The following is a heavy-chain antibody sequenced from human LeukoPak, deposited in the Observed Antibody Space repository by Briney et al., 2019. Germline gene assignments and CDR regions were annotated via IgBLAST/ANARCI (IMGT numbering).Heavy chain of an antibody. D-gene: IGHD3-22*01. V-gene: IGHV3-23*01. CDR2: ISANGGNT. CDR1: GFTFTDYA. CDR3: AEEPETDCSDTSAYWRWHYFDF. J-gene: IGHJ4*02. Sequence: GGSLRLSCAASGFTFTDYAMSWVRQAPGKGLEWVSSISANGGNTIYADSVKGRFTISRDTSKYTLFLQMNSLRAEDSAVYYCAEEPETDCSDTSAYWRWHYFDFWGQGTLVTVSS.